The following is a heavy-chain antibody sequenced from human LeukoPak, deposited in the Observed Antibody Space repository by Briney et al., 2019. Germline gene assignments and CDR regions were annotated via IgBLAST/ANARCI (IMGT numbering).Heavy chain of an antibody. CDR2: ISYDGSNK. J-gene: IGHJ6*02. D-gene: IGHD4-23*01. V-gene: IGHV3-30-3*01. Sequence: TGGSLRLSCAASGFTFSSYAMHWVRQAPGKGLEWVAVISYDGSNKYYADSVKGRFTISRDNSKNTLYLQMNSLRAEDTAVYYCASDYGGTQSSGYYYGMDVWGQGTTVTVSS. CDR1: GFTFSSYA. CDR3: ASDYGGTQSSGYYYGMDV.